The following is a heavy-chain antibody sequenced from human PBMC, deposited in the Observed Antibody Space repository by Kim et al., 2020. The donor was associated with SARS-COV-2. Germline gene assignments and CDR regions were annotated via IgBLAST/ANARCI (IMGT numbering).Heavy chain of an antibody. V-gene: IGHV4-34*01. D-gene: IGHD4-17*01. Sequence: SETLSLTCAVYGGSFSGYYWSWIRQPPGKGLEWIGEINHSGSTNYNPSLKSRVTISVDTSKNQFSLKLSSVTAADTAVYYCARVGLRSPPTSWGQGTTVTVSS. CDR1: GGSFSGYY. CDR2: INHSGST. CDR3: ARVGLRSPPTS. J-gene: IGHJ6*02.